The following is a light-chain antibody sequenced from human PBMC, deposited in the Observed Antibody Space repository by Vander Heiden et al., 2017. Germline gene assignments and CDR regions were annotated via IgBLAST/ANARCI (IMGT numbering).Light chain of an antibody. Sequence: SYELTQPPSVSVSPGQTASITCSGDKLGDKYACWYQQKPGQSPVLVIYQDSKRSSGIPERFSGSNSGNTATLTISGTQARDEADYYCQAWDSSTGVFGTGTKVTVL. CDR3: QAWDSSTGV. CDR1: KLGDKY. CDR2: QDS. V-gene: IGLV3-1*01. J-gene: IGLJ1*01.